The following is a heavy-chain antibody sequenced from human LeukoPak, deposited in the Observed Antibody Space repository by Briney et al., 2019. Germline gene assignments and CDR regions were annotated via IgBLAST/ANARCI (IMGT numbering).Heavy chain of an antibody. CDR1: GFTFSDYG. J-gene: IGHJ4*02. Sequence: GGSLRLSCAASGFTFSDYGMHWVRQAPGTGLEWVSFIRHDGNDEYHADSVKGRFTVSRDNSKKTLYLQMNSLKPEDTAVYYCVKDQATNWGQGTLVTVSS. V-gene: IGHV3-30*02. CDR3: VKDQATN. CDR2: IRHDGNDE.